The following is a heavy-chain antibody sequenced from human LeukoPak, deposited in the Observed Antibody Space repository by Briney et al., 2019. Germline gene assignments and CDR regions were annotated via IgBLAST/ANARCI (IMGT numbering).Heavy chain of an antibody. V-gene: IGHV3-66*02. D-gene: IGHD5-12*01. J-gene: IGHJ4*02. CDR1: GFTVSSNY. CDR2: IYSGGST. CDR3: ARDLGVYSGYDSDY. Sequence: GGSLRLSCAASGFTVSSNYMSWVRQAPGKGLEWVSVIYSGGSTYYADSVKGRFTISRDNSKNTLYLQMNSLRAEDTAVYYCARDLGVYSGYDSDYWGQGTLVTVSS.